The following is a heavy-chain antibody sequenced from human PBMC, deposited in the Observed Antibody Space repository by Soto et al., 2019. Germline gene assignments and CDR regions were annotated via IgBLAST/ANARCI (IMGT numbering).Heavy chain of an antibody. V-gene: IGHV4-34*01. J-gene: IGHJ6*03. CDR2: INHSGST. CDR1: GGSFSGYY. D-gene: IGHD6-13*01. CDR3: ARTRAAAGHRVYYYYYMDV. Sequence: QVQLQQWGAGLLKPSETLSLTCAVYGGSFSGYYWSWIRQPPGKGLEWIGEINHSGSTNYNPSLKSRVTISVDTSKNQFSLKLSSVTAADTAVYYCARTRAAAGHRVYYYYYMDVWGKGTTVTVSS.